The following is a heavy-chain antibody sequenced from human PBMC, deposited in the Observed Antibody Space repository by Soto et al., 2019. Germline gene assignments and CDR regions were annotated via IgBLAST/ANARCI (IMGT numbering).Heavy chain of an antibody. CDR1: GFTFRSLA. J-gene: IGHJ4*02. CDR2: ISGSGATT. V-gene: IGHV3-23*01. CDR3: AKDRIQGWTRGLYDH. D-gene: IGHD6-19*01. Sequence: GGSLRLSCTASGFTFRSLAMNWVRQAPGKGLEWVSSISGSGATTRYADSVKGRFTISRDNSKNTLYLQMDSLRAEDTAAYFCAKDRIQGWTRGLYDHWGQGTQVTVSS.